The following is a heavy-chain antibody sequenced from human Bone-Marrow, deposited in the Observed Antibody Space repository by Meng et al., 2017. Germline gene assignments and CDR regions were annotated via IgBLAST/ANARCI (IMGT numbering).Heavy chain of an antibody. Sequence: SETLSLTCTVSGGSISSSSYYWGWIRQPPGKGLEWIGSIYYSGSTYYNPSLKSRVTISVDTSKNQFSLKLSSVTAADTAVYYCAREGWYYYDSSGYYRAYWGQGTLVTVSS. V-gene: IGHV4-39*07. CDR3: AREGWYYYDSSGYYRAY. CDR1: GGSISSSSYY. J-gene: IGHJ4*02. D-gene: IGHD3-22*01. CDR2: IYYSGST.